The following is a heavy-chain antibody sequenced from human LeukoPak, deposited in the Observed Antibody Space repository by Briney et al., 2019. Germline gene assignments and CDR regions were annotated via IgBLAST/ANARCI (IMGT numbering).Heavy chain of an antibody. V-gene: IGHV3-33*01. CDR2: IRFDGSNI. Sequence: GGSLRLSCAASGISSSAHGMHWVRQAPGKGLEWVAIIRFDGSNIHYADSVKGRFTISRDNSKNTLYLQMNSLRAEDTAVYYCVRDGVGATTYFGYFDHWGQGNLVTVSS. CDR3: VRDGVGATTYFGYFDH. D-gene: IGHD1-26*01. CDR1: GISSSAHG. J-gene: IGHJ4*02.